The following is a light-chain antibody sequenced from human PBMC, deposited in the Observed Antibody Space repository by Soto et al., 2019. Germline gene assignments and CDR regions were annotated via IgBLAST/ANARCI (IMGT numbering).Light chain of an antibody. Sequence: PMTQSPSSLSASVGDRVTITFRASQSISSYLNWYQQKPGKAPKLLIYAASSLQSGVPSRFSGSGSGTDFTLTISSRQTEDFATYYCQPSYSAPRTFGQGTKLEIK. CDR2: AAS. J-gene: IGKJ2*01. CDR1: QSISSY. V-gene: IGKV1-39*01. CDR3: QPSYSAPRT.